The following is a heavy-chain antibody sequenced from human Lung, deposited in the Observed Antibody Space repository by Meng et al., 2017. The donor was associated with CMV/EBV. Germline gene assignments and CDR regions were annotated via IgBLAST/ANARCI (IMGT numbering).Heavy chain of an antibody. CDR3: AKDHSDFWSGPFDY. CDR2: ISWDGGST. Sequence: LTXAASGFTFDDYTMHWVRQAPGKGLEWVSLISWDGGSTYYADSVKGRFTISRDNSKNSLYLQMNSLRTEDTALYYCAKDHSDFWSGPFDYWGQGTXVTVSS. J-gene: IGHJ4*02. CDR1: GFTFDDYT. V-gene: IGHV3-43*01. D-gene: IGHD3-3*01.